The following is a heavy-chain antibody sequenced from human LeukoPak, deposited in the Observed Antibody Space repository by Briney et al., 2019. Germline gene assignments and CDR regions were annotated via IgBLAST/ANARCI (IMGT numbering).Heavy chain of an antibody. CDR3: TRYKYVNGGGSHRAFEI. D-gene: IGHD2-8*01. Sequence: GRSLRLSCAASGFTFSNYWMSWVRQARWKGLVGVAKKKQDGSEKYSVDSVKGRFTISRENAKNSLYVQMNSLRVEDTAGDNRTRYKYVNGGGSHRAFEISGQGKLVTVSS. CDR2: KKQDGSEK. CDR1: GFTFSNYW. V-gene: IGHV3-7*01. J-gene: IGHJ3*02.